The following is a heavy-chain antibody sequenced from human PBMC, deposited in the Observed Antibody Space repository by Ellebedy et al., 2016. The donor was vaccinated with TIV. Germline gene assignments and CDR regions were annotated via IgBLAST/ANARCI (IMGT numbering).Heavy chain of an antibody. CDR3: ARAYSSGWYDFDY. J-gene: IGHJ4*02. V-gene: IGHV1-69*13. D-gene: IGHD6-19*01. CDR1: GYTFTSYY. Sequence: AASVKVSCKASGYTFTSYYMHWVRQAPGQGLEWMGGIIPIFGTANYAQKFQGRVTITADESTSTAYMELSSLRSEDTAVYYCARAYSSGWYDFDYWGQGTLVTVSS. CDR2: IIPIFGTA.